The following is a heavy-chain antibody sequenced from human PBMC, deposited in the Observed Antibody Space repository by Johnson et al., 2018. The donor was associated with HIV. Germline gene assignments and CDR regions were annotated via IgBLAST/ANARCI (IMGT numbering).Heavy chain of an antibody. J-gene: IGHJ3*02. CDR2: ISWNGGST. V-gene: IGHV3-9*01. Sequence: DVQLVESGGGLVQPGRSLRLSCAASGFTFDDYAMHWVRQAPGKGLEWVSGISWNGGSTGYADSVQGRFTISRDNAKNSLYLQMNSLRAEDTALYYRASNWNEGVPDAPPSFDIWGQGTMVTVSS. CDR3: ASNWNEGVPDAPPSFDI. CDR1: GFTFDDYA. D-gene: IGHD1-1*01.